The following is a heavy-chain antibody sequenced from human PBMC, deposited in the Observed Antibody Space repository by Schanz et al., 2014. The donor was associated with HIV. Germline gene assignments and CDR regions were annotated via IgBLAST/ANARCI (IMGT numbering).Heavy chain of an antibody. Sequence: GQLVESGGGLVQPGGSLRLSCAASGFRFRSYWMSWVRQAPGKGLEWVAVISADGINEFYSDSVRGRFTISRDNSKNTLFLLMNSLTIEDTGRYYCVMPEEGAFDVWGLGTMVSVSS. CDR2: ISADGINE. CDR3: VMPEEGAFDV. V-gene: IGHV3-30*03. CDR1: GFRFRSYW. J-gene: IGHJ3*01.